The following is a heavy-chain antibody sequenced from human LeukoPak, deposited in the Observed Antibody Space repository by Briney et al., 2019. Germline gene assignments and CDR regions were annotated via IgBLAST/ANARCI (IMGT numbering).Heavy chain of an antibody. CDR2: INHSGST. D-gene: IGHD5-24*01. Sequence: SETLSLTCTVSGGSISNYYWSWIRQPPGKGLEWIGEINHSGSTNYNPSLKSRVTISVDTSKNQFSLKLSSVTAADTAVYYCARGQEMATIYYWGQGTPVTVSS. V-gene: IGHV4-34*01. CDR3: ARGQEMATIYY. CDR1: GGSISNYY. J-gene: IGHJ4*02.